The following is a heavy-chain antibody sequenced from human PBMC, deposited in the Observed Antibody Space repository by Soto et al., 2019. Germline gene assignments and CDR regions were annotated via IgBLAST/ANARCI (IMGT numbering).Heavy chain of an antibody. CDR3: ARGAARFDP. CDR1: GFTLSSYG. D-gene: IGHD2-15*01. CDR2: IWYDGSNK. J-gene: IGHJ5*02. V-gene: IGHV3-33*01. Sequence: GGSLRLSCAASGFTLSSYGMHWVRQAPGKGLEWVAVIWYDGSNKYYADSVKGRFTISRDNSKNTLYLQMNSQRAEDTAVYYFARGAARFDPWGQGTLVTVSS.